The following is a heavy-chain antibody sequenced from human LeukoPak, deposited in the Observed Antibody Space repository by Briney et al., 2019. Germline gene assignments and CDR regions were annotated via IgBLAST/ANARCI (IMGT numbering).Heavy chain of an antibody. CDR2: IKQDGSEK. CDR1: GFTFSSYW. CDR3: ARDWPPQWLSHYFDY. D-gene: IGHD6-19*01. J-gene: IGHJ4*02. Sequence: GGSLRLSCAASGFTFSSYWMSWVRQAPGKGLEWVANIKQDGSEKYYVDSVKGRFTISRDNAKNSLYLQMNSLRAEDTAVYYCARDWPPQWLSHYFDYWGQGTLVTVSS. V-gene: IGHV3-7*01.